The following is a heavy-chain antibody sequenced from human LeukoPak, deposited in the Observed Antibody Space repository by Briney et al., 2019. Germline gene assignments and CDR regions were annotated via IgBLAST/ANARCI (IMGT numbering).Heavy chain of an antibody. CDR2: IYSGGST. CDR1: GFTVSSNY. CDR3: ARAQGEQWLNY. V-gene: IGHV3-53*01. D-gene: IGHD6-19*01. J-gene: IGHJ4*02. Sequence: GGSLRLSCAASGFTVSSNYMSWVRQAPGKGLEWVSVIYSGGSTYYADSVKGRFTISRDNSKNTLYLQMNSLRAEDTAVYYCARAQGEQWLNYWGQGTLVTVSS.